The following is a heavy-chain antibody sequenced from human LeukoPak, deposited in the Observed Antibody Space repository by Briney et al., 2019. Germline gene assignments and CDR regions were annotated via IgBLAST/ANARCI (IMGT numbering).Heavy chain of an antibody. CDR3: TRDKYCSGGSCYLRKGWFDP. CDR2: IRSKAYGGTT. V-gene: IGHV3-49*03. J-gene: IGHJ5*02. CDR1: GFTFGDYA. Sequence: GGSLRLSCTASGFTFGDYAMSWFRQAPGKGLEWVGFIRSKAYGGTTEYAASVKGRFTISRDDSKSIAYLQMNSLKTEDTAVYYCTRDKYCSGGSCYLRKGWFDPWGQGTLVTVSS. D-gene: IGHD2-15*01.